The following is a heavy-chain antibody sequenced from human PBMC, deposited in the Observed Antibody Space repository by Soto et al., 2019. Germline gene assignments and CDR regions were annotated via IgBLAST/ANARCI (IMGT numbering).Heavy chain of an antibody. D-gene: IGHD5-12*01. Sequence: ASVKVSCKASGYTFTRFAVHWVRQAPGQRLEWMGWIIPGNDNTKYSQKFQDRITITSDTSASTVYMELSSLKSEDTAVYYCARAGDNRDYDYGLDYWGQGTLVTVSS. CDR3: ARAGDNRDYDYGLDY. V-gene: IGHV1-3*01. CDR1: GYTFTRFA. J-gene: IGHJ4*02. CDR2: IIPGNDNT.